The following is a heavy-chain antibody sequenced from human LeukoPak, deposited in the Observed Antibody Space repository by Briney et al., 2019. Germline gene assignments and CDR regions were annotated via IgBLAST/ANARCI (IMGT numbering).Heavy chain of an antibody. D-gene: IGHD1-26*01. V-gene: IGHV3-23*01. Sequence: GGSLRLSCAASGFTFSSYAMSWVRQAPGKGLEWVSAISGSGGSTYYADSVKGRFTISSDNSKNTLFLPMNSLRAEDTAVYYCVKDRGGSPFYGMDVWGQGTTVTVSS. CDR1: GFTFSSYA. CDR2: ISGSGGST. J-gene: IGHJ6*02. CDR3: VKDRGGSPFYGMDV.